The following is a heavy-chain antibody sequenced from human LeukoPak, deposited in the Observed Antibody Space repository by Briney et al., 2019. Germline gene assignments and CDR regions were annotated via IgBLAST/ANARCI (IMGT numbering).Heavy chain of an antibody. J-gene: IGHJ4*02. CDR1: GGSFSGYY. CDR2: INHSGST. Sequence: PSETLSLTCAVYGGSFSGYYWSWIRQPPGKGLEWIGEINHSGSTNYNPSLKSRVTISVDTSKNQFSLKLSSVTAADTAVYYCARHSSRYYDFWSGYPRYFDYWGQGTLVTVSS. D-gene: IGHD3-3*01. CDR3: ARHSSRYYDFWSGYPRYFDY. V-gene: IGHV4-34*01.